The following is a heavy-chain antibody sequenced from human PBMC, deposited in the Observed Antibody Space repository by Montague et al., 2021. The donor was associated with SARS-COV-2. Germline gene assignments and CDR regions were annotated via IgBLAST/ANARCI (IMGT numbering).Heavy chain of an antibody. D-gene: IGHD3-16*02. CDR1: GLTFSRYA. V-gene: IGHV3-30-3*01. Sequence: SLSLSCAASGLTFSRYAMPWVRQAPGKGLEWVAVISYDGSNKYYADSVXGRFTISRDNSKNTLYLQMNSLRAEDTAVYYCARDNYDYVWGSYRYIYWGQGTLVTVSS. CDR2: ISYDGSNK. J-gene: IGHJ4*02. CDR3: ARDNYDYVWGSYRYIY.